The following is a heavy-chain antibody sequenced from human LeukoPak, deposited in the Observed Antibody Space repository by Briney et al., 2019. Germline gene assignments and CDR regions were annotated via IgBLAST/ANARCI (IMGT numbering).Heavy chain of an antibody. V-gene: IGHV3-9*01. D-gene: IGHD2-2*01. CDR1: GFTFDDYA. J-gene: IGHJ5*02. CDR3: AKGLGIVVVPAAMAFDP. CDR2: ISWNSGSI. Sequence: GGSLRLSCAASGFTFDDYAMHWVRQAPGKGLEWVSGISWNSGSIGYADSVKGRFTISRDNAKKSLYMKMNSLRAEDTALYYCAKGLGIVVVPAAMAFDPWGQGTLVTVSS.